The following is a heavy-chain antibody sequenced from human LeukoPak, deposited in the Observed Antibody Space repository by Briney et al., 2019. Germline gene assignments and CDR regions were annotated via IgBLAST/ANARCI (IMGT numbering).Heavy chain of an antibody. Sequence: GSVKVSCKASGYTFISYYMHGVGQAPGQGLECVGIINPSGGSTSYAQKFQGRVTMTRDMSTSTVYMELSSLRSEDTDVYYYARDFRSGYYYYLDYWGQGTLVTVSS. CDR3: ARDFRSGYYYYLDY. V-gene: IGHV1-46*01. CDR2: INPSGGST. J-gene: IGHJ4*02. D-gene: IGHD3-22*01. CDR1: GYTFISYY.